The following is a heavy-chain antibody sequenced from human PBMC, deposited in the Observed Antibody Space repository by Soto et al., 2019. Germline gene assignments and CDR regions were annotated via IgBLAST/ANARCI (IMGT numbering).Heavy chain of an antibody. J-gene: IGHJ4*02. V-gene: IGHV3-21*01. CDR3: ATRYCSSTICYAFDY. Sequence: GGSLRLSCAASGFTFSNYSMNWVRQAPGKGLEWVSSISSSGSYIYYADSVKGRFTISRDNAKNSLHLQMNSLRAEDTAVYYCATRYCSSTICYAFDYWGQGTLVTVSS. CDR1: GFTFSNYS. D-gene: IGHD2-2*01. CDR2: ISSSGSYI.